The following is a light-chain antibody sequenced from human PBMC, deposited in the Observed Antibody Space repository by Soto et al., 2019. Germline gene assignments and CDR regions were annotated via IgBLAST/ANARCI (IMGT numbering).Light chain of an antibody. CDR2: GAS. Sequence: EIVMTQSPATLSVSPGERATLSCRASQSVSSNLAWYQQKPGQAPRLLIYGASTRATGIPARFSGSGSGPEFTLTISSLQSEDCAVYYCQQYNNWPQWTFGQGTQVEIK. J-gene: IGKJ1*01. CDR1: QSVSSN. CDR3: QQYNNWPQWT. V-gene: IGKV3-15*01.